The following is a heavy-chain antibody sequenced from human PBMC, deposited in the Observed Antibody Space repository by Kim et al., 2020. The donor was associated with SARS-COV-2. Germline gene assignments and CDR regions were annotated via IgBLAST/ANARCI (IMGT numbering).Heavy chain of an antibody. D-gene: IGHD6-19*01. V-gene: IGHV3-48*04. CDR2: ISSSSSTI. CDR3: AREVAGAFDY. Sequence: GGSLRLSCAASGFTFSSYSMNWVRQAPGKGLEWVSYISSSSSTIYYADSVKGRFTISRDNAKNSLYLQMNSLRAEDTAVYYCAREVAGAFDYWGQGTLVTVSS. J-gene: IGHJ4*02. CDR1: GFTFSSYS.